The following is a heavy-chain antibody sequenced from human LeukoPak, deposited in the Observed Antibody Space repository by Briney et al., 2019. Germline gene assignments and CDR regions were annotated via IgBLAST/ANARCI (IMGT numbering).Heavy chain of an antibody. V-gene: IGHV4-31*03. D-gene: IGHD3-22*01. CDR1: VDSINSGGYY. CDR2: IYYSGTT. J-gene: IGHJ4*02. Sequence: PSQTLSLTCTVSVDSINSGGYYWTWIRQHPGKGLEWMGYIYYSGTTYCNPSLKSRVTISVDTSKNQFSLNLSSLTAADTAVYYCARGGYDSSGSSVYYFDYWGQGTLVTVSS. CDR3: ARGGYDSSGSSVYYFDY.